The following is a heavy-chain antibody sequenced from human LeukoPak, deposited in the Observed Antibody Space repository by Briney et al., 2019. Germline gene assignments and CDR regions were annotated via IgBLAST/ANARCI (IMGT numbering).Heavy chain of an antibody. CDR2: IYYSGST. J-gene: IGHJ6*03. V-gene: IGHV4-59*11. D-gene: IGHD6-19*01. CDR1: GGSISSHY. Sequence: SETPSLTCTVSGGSISSHYWSWIRQPPGKGLEWIGYIYYSGSTNYNPSLKSRVTISVDTSKNQFSLKLSSVTAADTAVYYCARDLAVAGTDYYYYYMDVWGKGTTVTVSS. CDR3: ARDLAVAGTDYYYYYMDV.